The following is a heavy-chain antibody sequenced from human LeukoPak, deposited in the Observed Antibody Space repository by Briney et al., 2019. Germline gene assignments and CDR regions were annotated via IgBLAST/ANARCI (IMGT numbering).Heavy chain of an antibody. V-gene: IGHV3-7*03. CDR3: AGGGGLDV. Sequence: GGSLRLSCAASGFTFSSYWMNWARQAPGKGLEWVASINQNGNVNYYVDSVKGRFTISRDNAKNSLYLQMSNLRAEDTAVYFCAGGGGLDVWGQGATVTVSS. CDR2: INQNGNVN. CDR1: GFTFSSYW. J-gene: IGHJ6*02. D-gene: IGHD3-16*01.